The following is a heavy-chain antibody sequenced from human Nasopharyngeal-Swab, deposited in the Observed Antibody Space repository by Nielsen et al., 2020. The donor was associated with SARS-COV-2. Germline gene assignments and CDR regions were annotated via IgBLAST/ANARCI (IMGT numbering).Heavy chain of an antibody. CDR1: GYSFSSYC. J-gene: IGHJ4*02. CDR2: MYPRDPDT. Sequence: GESLKISCKGSGYSFSSYCIGWVRQMPGKGLEWMGIMYPRDPDTRYSPSFQGPVTISADKSISTAYLQWSSLKASDTAMYYCATAYNGNYYWDYWGQGTLVTVSS. CDR3: ATAYNGNYYWDY. D-gene: IGHD1-26*01. V-gene: IGHV5-51*01.